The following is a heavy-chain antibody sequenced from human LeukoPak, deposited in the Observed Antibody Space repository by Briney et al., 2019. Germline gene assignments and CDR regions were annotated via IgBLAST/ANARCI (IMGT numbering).Heavy chain of an antibody. D-gene: IGHD5/OR15-5a*01. Sequence: GGSLRLSCSASGXTFSSYAMHWVRQVPGEGLEEVSGISSNGGITYYADSVKGRFTISRDNSKNTVFLQMSNVRAEDTALYYCVKDVSRWGQGTLVTVSS. CDR1: GXTFSSYA. J-gene: IGHJ4*02. CDR2: ISSNGGIT. V-gene: IGHV3-64D*06. CDR3: VKDVSR.